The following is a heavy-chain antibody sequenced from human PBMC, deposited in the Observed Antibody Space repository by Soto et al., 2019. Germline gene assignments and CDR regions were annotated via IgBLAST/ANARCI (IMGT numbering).Heavy chain of an antibody. Sequence: GGSLRLSCAASGFTVSTNYMSWVRQAPGKGLEWVSVIYGGGTTYYADSVKGRFTISRDNSKNTLYLQMDSLRAEDTAVYFCARKVNGYNSHFDYWGQGTLVTV. CDR2: IYGGGTT. D-gene: IGHD5-12*01. CDR3: ARKVNGYNSHFDY. CDR1: GFTVSTNY. V-gene: IGHV3-53*01. J-gene: IGHJ4*02.